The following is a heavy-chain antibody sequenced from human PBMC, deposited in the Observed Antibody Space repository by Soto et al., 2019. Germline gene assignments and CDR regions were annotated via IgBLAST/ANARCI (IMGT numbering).Heavy chain of an antibody. CDR3: ARDPRGYSYGNDY. CDR1: GFTFSSYG. J-gene: IGHJ4*02. Sequence: QVQLVESGGGVVQPGRSLRLSCAASGFTFSSYGMHWVRQAPGKGLEWVAVIWYDGSNKYYADSVKGRFTISRDNXKNTLYLQMNSLRAEDTAVYYCARDPRGYSYGNDYWGQGTLVTVSS. CDR2: IWYDGSNK. V-gene: IGHV3-33*01. D-gene: IGHD5-18*01.